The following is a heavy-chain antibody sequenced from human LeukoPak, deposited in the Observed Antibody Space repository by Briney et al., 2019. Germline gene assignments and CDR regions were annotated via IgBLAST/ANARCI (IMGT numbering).Heavy chain of an antibody. CDR1: GFIFNNYA. CDR3: VKSRIGYYMGVGDY. J-gene: IGHJ4*02. V-gene: IGHV3-64D*06. D-gene: IGHD1-26*01. Sequence: GGSLRLSCSASGFIFNNYAMDWVRPAPGKGLEYVSAISGNGGITYYADSVKGRFTISRDNSRNPLYLQMSSLRVEDTAVYDCVKSRIGYYMGVGDYWGQGTLVTVSS. CDR2: ISGNGGIT.